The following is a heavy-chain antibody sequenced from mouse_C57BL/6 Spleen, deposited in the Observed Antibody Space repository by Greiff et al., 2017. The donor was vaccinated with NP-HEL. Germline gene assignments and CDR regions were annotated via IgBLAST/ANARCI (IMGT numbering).Heavy chain of an antibody. V-gene: IGHV1-52*01. CDR2: IDPSDSET. CDR3: VGSLSNYYAMDY. Sequence: QVQLKQPGAELVRPGSSVKLSCKASGYTFTSYWMHWVKQRPIQGLEWIGNIDPSDSETHYNQKFKDKATLTVDKSSSTAYMQLSSLTSEDAAVYYCVGSLSNYYAMDYWGQGTSVTVSS. CDR1: GYTFTSYW. J-gene: IGHJ4*01.